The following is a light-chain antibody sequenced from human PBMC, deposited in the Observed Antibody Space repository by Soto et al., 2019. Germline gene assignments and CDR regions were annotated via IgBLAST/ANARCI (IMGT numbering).Light chain of an antibody. J-gene: IGLJ1*01. CDR1: SSDVGGYNY. V-gene: IGLV2-8*01. Sequence: QSALTQPPSASGSPGQSVTISCTGTSSDVGGYNYVSWYQQHPGKAPKLMIYKVAERPSGVPDRFSGSKSGNTASLTVSGLQAEDEADYYCSSYAGSSFHVFGTGTKLTVL. CDR3: SSYAGSSFHV. CDR2: KVA.